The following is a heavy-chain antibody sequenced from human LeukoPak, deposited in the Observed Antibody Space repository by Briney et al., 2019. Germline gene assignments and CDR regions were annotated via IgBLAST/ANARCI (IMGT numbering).Heavy chain of an antibody. CDR2: INHSGST. D-gene: IGHD3/OR15-3a*01. Sequence: PSETLSLTCAVYGGSFSGYYWSWIRQPPGKGLEWIGEINHSGSTNYNPSLKSRVTISVDTSKNQFSLKLTSVTAADTAVYYCARQTGSGLFILPGGQGTLVTVSS. CDR1: GGSFSGYY. J-gene: IGHJ4*02. V-gene: IGHV4-34*01. CDR3: ARQTGSGLFILP.